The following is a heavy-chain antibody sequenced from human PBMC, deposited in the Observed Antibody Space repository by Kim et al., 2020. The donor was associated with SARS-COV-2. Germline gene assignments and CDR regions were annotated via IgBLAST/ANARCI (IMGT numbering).Heavy chain of an antibody. CDR2: ITGSGDRA. D-gene: IGHD3-3*01. CDR3: AKFLSAYHNYFDS. CDR1: GFNFGSYA. Sequence: GGSLRLSCAASGFNFGSYAMTWVRQVPGKGLEWVSGITGSGDRADYADSVKGRFTIYRDNSRNTLSLQMDSLRVEDTAIYYCAKFLSAYHNYFDSWGQGALVSV. J-gene: IGHJ4*02. V-gene: IGHV3-23*01.